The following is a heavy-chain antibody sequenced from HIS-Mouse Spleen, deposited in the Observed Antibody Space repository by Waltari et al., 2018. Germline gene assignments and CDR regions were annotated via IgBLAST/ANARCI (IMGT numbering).Heavy chain of an antibody. CDR1: GFTFSSYA. CDR2: ISYDGGNK. D-gene: IGHD3-10*01. J-gene: IGHJ4*02. Sequence: QVQLVESGGGVVQPGRSLRLSCADSGFTFSSYAMHWVRQAPGKGLEWVAVISYDGGNKYYADSVNGRFTISGYNSKNTLYLQVNSLRAEDTAVYYCARVTGGGYWGQGTLVTVSS. V-gene: IGHV3-30-3*01. CDR3: ARVTGGGY.